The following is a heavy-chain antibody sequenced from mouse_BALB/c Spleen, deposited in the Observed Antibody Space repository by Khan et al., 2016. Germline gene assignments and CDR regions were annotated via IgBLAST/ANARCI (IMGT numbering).Heavy chain of an antibody. D-gene: IGHD1-1*01. V-gene: IGHV1-87*01. CDR2: IYPGDGDT. CDR3: ASYYGSSYDYFDY. Sequence: QVQLKESGAELARPGASVKLSCKASGYTFTSYWMQWVKQRPGQGLEWIGAIYPGDGDTRYTQKFKGKATLTADKSSSTAYMQLGSLASEDSADYYCASYYGSSYDYFDYWGQGTTLTVSS. J-gene: IGHJ2*01. CDR1: GYTFTSYW.